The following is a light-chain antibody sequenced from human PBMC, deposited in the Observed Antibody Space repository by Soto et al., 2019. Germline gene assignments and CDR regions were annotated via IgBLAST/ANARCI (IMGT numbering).Light chain of an antibody. CDR2: DAS. J-gene: IGKJ2*01. Sequence: EIVMTQSPATLSVSPGERATLSCRASQSVNSHLAWYQQLPGQPPRLLIYDASTRATGIPPRFSGSGSGTEFTLTISSLQSEDFAVYYCQKYNNWPPYTFGQGTKLEIK. V-gene: IGKV3-15*01. CDR3: QKYNNWPPYT. CDR1: QSVNSH.